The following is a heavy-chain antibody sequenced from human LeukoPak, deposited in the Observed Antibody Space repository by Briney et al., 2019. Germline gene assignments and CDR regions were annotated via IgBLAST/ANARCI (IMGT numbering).Heavy chain of an antibody. J-gene: IGHJ4*02. Sequence: GASVKVSCKASGYTFTGYYMHWVRQAPGQGLEWMGWINPNSGGTNYAQKFQGRVTMTRDTSISTAYMELSRLRSDDTAVYYCARDWAITMIVVADDYWGQGTLVTVPS. V-gene: IGHV1-2*02. D-gene: IGHD3-22*01. CDR2: INPNSGGT. CDR1: GYTFTGYY. CDR3: ARDWAITMIVVADDY.